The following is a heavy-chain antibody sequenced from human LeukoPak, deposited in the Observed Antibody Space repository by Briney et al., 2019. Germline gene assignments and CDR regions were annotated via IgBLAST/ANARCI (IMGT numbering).Heavy chain of an antibody. D-gene: IGHD3-16*01. CDR2: ISYDGSNK. V-gene: IGHV3-30-3*01. Sequence: GGSLRLSCAASGFTFRSYAMHWVRQAPGKGLEWVAVISYDGSNKYYADSVKGRFTISRDNSKNTLYLQMNSLRAEDTAVYYCARGPLGGYYYYGMDVWGQGTTVTVSS. CDR3: ARGPLGGYYYYGMDV. J-gene: IGHJ6*02. CDR1: GFTFRSYA.